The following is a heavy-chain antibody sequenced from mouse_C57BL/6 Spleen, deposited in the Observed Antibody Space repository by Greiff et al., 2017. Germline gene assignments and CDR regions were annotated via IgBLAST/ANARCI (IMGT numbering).Heavy chain of an antibody. Sequence: QVQLQQSGAELVRPGSSVKLSCKASGYTFTSYWMDWVKQRPGQGLEWIGNIYPSDSETHYNQKFKDKATLTVDKSSSTAYMQLSSLTSEDSAVYYCARAQFWYFDVGGTETTVTVSS. CDR1: GYTFTSYW. CDR3: ARAQFWYFDV. V-gene: IGHV1-61*01. CDR2: IYPSDSET. J-gene: IGHJ1*03.